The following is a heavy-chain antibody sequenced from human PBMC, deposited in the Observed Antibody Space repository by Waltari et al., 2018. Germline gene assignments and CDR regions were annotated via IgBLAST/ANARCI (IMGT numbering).Heavy chain of an antibody. D-gene: IGHD2-2*01. CDR2: IYYSGST. CDR3: ARVSEGPAALYYFDY. CDR1: GGSISSYY. J-gene: IGHJ4*02. Sequence: QVQLQESGPGLVKPSETLSLTCTVSGGSISSYYWSWLRQPPGKGLEWIGYIYYSGSTNYNPSLKSRVTISVDTSKNQFSLKLSSVTAADTAVYYCARVSEGPAALYYFDYWGQGTLVTVSS. V-gene: IGHV4-59*01.